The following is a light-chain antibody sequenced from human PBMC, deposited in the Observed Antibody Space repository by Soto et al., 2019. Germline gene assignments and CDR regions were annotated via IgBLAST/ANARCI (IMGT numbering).Light chain of an antibody. Sequence: QSVLTQPASVSGSPGQSITISCTGPSSHFDTYNLVSWYQLHPGKVPKLIIYEVFKRPSGVSDRFSGSKSPSTVSLTISGLQAEDEADYYCQTWGTGIVVFGGGTQLTVL. J-gene: IGLJ2*01. CDR2: EVF. CDR3: QTWGTGIVV. CDR1: SSHFDTYNL. V-gene: IGLV2-23*02.